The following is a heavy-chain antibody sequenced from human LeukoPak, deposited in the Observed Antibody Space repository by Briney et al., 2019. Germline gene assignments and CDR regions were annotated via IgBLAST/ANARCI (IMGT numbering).Heavy chain of an antibody. CDR1: VGSFSSSSYY. J-gene: IGHJ4*02. Sequence: SQTLSLTCTVSVGSFSSSSYYWGWIRQPPGKGLEWIGNIYYSGSTYYNPSLTSRVTMSVDTSNNQFSLKMHSVTAADTAVYYCSRLRKGRFFDYIFDYWGQGTLVTVSS. CDR3: SRLRKGRFFDYIFDY. V-gene: IGHV4-39*01. D-gene: IGHD3-9*01. CDR2: IYYSGST.